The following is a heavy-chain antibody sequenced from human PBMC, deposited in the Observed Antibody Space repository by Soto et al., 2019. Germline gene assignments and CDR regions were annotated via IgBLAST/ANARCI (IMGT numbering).Heavy chain of an antibody. V-gene: IGHV1-69*13. D-gene: IGHD1-26*01. J-gene: IGHJ6*02. CDR3: ARDSGSWPHYYYYGMDV. CDR1: GGTFSSYA. Sequence: ASVKVSCKASGGTFSSYAISWVRQAPGQGLEWMGGIIPIFGTANYAQKFQGRVTITADESTSTAYMELSSLRSEDTAVYYCARDSGSWPHYYYYGMDVWGQGTTVTVSS. CDR2: IIPIFGTA.